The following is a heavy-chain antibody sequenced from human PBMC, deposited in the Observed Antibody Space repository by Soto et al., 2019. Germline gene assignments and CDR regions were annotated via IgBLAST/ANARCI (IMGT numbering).Heavy chain of an antibody. CDR3: ARVYGDSSGYYLFDY. Sequence: ASVKVSCKASGYTFTSYDINWVRQATGQGLEWMGWMNPNSGNTGYAQKFQGRVTMTRDTSISTAYMELSRLRSDDTAVYYCARVYGDSSGYYLFDYWGQGTLVTVSS. CDR2: MNPNSGNT. J-gene: IGHJ4*02. D-gene: IGHD3-22*01. CDR1: GYTFTSYD. V-gene: IGHV1-8*01.